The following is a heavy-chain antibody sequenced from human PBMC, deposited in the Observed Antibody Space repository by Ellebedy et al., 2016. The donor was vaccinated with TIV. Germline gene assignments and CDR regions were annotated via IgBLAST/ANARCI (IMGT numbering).Heavy chain of an antibody. CDR1: GYTFINFG. CDR2: INTKNANT. Sequence: ASVKVSCKASGYTFINFGVSWVRQAPGRGLEWMRWINTKNANTEYAQNLQGRATMTTDTSTNTVYMELRSLTSDDTAVYYCARGHDYIWGSYRLPDYWGQGTLVTVSS. J-gene: IGHJ4*02. D-gene: IGHD3-16*02. CDR3: ARGHDYIWGSYRLPDY. V-gene: IGHV1-18*04.